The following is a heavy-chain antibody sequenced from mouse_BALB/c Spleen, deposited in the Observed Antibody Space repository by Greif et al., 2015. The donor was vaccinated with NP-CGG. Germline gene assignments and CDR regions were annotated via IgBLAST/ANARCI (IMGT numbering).Heavy chain of an antibody. Sequence: EVKLMESGPGLVKPSQSLSLTCSVTGYSITSGYYWNWIRQFPGNKLEWMGYISYDGSNNYNPSLKNRISITRDTSKNQFFLKLNSVTTEDTATYYCAKDSSLYYYGSSYEDWGQGTTLTVSS. CDR1: GYSITSGYY. CDR2: ISYDGSN. V-gene: IGHV3-6*02. CDR3: AKDSSLYYYGSSYED. J-gene: IGHJ2*01. D-gene: IGHD1-1*01.